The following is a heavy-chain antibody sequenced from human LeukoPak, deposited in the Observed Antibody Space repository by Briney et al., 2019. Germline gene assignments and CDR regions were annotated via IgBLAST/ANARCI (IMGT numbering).Heavy chain of an antibody. CDR3: ARVSPTPAGTRTNAFFGRRLIYYYYMDV. V-gene: IGHV4-59*01. CDR1: GVSISGYY. J-gene: IGHJ6*03. Sequence: SETLSLTCTVSGVSISGYYWSWIRQSSGKGLDWMGYISYTGNNNYNPSLKSRVTISADTPKNQFSLQLSSVTAADTAVYYCARVSPTPAGTRTNAFFGRRLIYYYYMDVWGKGTTVTVSS. CDR2: ISYTGNN. D-gene: IGHD2-8*01.